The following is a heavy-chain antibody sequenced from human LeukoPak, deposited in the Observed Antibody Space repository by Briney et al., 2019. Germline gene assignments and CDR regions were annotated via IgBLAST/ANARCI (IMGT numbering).Heavy chain of an antibody. V-gene: IGHV3-53*01. D-gene: IGHD4-17*01. CDR1: GFTVSSNY. CDR2: IYSGGST. CDR3: AREAVTRNYFDY. Sequence: SGGSLRLSCAASGFTVSSNYMNWVRQAPGKGLEWVSVIYSGGSTYYADSVKGRFTISRDNSKNTLYLQMNSLSAEDTAVYYCAREAVTRNYFDYWGQGTLVTVSS. J-gene: IGHJ4*02.